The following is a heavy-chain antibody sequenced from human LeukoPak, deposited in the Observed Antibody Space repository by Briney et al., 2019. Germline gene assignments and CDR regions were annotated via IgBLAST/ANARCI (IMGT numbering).Heavy chain of an antibody. V-gene: IGHV1-24*01. CDR3: ATGRGWELE. D-gene: IGHD1-26*01. CDR2: FDPEDGET. Sequence: ASVKVSCKASGYTFTGYYMHWVRQAPGKGLEWMGGFDPEDGETIYAQKFQGRVTMTEDTSTDTAYMELSSLRSEDTAVYYCATGRGWELEWGQGTMVTVSS. J-gene: IGHJ3*01. CDR1: GYTFTGYY.